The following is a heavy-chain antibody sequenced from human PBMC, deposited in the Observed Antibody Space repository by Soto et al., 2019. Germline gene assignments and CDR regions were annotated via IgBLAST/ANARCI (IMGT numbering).Heavy chain of an antibody. Sequence: QVQLQESGPGLVKPSGTLSLTCVVSDGSISSGNWWTWVRQPPGKGMEWNGEIYESGSTNFNPSLKSRVTMSIDTSKNQFSVRLNSLSAADTAVYYCARVALVTGHMHWYFDLWGRGTRVTVSS. V-gene: IGHV4-4*02. D-gene: IGHD1-20*01. CDR1: DGSISSGNW. CDR3: ARVALVTGHMHWYFDL. J-gene: IGHJ2*01. CDR2: IYESGST.